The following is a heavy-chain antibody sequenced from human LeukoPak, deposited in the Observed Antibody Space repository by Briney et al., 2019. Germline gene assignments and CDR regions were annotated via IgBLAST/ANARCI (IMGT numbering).Heavy chain of an antibody. D-gene: IGHD3-22*01. V-gene: IGHV4-61*08. Sequence: SETLSLTCTVSGGSVSSGGYYWSWIRQPPGTGLEWIGYIYYSGSTNYNPSLKSRVTISVDTSKNQFSLKLSSVTAADTAVYYCARVDYDSSGYYFDYWGQGTLVTVSS. J-gene: IGHJ4*02. CDR2: IYYSGST. CDR3: ARVDYDSSGYYFDY. CDR1: GGSVSSGGYY.